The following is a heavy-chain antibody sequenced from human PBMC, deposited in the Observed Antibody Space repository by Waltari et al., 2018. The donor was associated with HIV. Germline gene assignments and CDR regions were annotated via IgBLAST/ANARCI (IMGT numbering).Heavy chain of an antibody. J-gene: IGHJ3*01. CDR2: IYYTGST. V-gene: IGHV4-30-2*06. Sequence: QLRLQESGSGLLKPSQTLSLTCNVSRGSVGRSGFSWRWILQSPGKGLGWIGYIYYTGSTYYNPSLKSRVNISLDRSKNQFSLRLSYVSAADTAVYYCARDRFCNGNGCSPSDAFDVWGQGRMVTVSS. CDR3: ARDRFCNGNGCSPSDAFDV. CDR1: RGSVGRSGFS. D-gene: IGHD2-15*01.